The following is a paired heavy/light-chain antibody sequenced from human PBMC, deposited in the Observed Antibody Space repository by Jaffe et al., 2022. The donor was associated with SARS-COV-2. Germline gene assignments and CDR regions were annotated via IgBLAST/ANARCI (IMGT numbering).Light chain of an antibody. CDR3: SSYAGSNNFAVV. Sequence: QSALTQPPSASGSPGQSVTISCTGTSSDVGGYNYVSWYQHHPGKAPKLMIYEVSKRPSGVPDRFSGSKSGNTASLTVSGLQAEDEADYYCSSYAGSNNFAVVFGGGTKLTVL. V-gene: IGLV2-8*01. CDR2: EVS. CDR1: SSDVGGYNY. J-gene: IGLJ2*01.
Heavy chain of an antibody. J-gene: IGHJ6*02. CDR1: GYTFTSYA. CDR2: INAGNGNT. Sequence: QVQLVQSGAEVKKPGASVKVSCKASGYTFTSYAMYWMRQAPGQRLEWMGWINAGNGNTKYSQTLQGRVTITRDTAASTAYMELSSLRSEDTAVYYCARAGYTYGNENYGMDVWGQGTTVTVSS. D-gene: IGHD1-1*01. CDR3: ARAGYTYGNENYGMDV. V-gene: IGHV1-3*01.